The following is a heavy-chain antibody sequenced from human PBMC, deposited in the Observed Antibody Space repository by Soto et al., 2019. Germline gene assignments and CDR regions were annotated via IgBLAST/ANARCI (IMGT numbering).Heavy chain of an antibody. V-gene: IGHV3-30-3*01. D-gene: IGHD3-9*01. CDR2: ISYDGSNK. CDR3: ARDPPSSNFDWLPRLNYYYGMDV. CDR1: GFNFSSYA. J-gene: IGHJ6*02. Sequence: PGGSLRLSCAASGFNFSSYAMHWVSQAPGKGLEWVAVISYDGSNKYYADSVKGRFTISRDNSKNTLYLQMNSLRAEDTAVYYCARDPPSSNFDWLPRLNYYYGMDVWGQGTTVTVSS.